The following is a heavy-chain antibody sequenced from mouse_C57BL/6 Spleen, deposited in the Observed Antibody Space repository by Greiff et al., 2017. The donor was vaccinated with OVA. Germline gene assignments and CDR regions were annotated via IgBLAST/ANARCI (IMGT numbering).Heavy chain of an antibody. Sequence: QVQLKESGAELARPGASVKMSCKASGYTFTSYTMHWVNQRPGQGLEWIGYINPSSGYTKYNQKFKDKATLTADKSSSTAYMQLSSLTSEDSAVYYCAKTAQATFDYWGQGTTLTVSS. V-gene: IGHV1-4*01. CDR1: GYTFTSYT. CDR3: AKTAQATFDY. D-gene: IGHD3-2*02. J-gene: IGHJ2*01. CDR2: INPSSGYT.